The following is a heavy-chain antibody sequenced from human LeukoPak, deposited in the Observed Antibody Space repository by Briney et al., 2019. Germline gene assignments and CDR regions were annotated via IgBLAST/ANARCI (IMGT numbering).Heavy chain of an antibody. Sequence: KSGGSLRLSCAASGFTFSDQSMNWVRQAPGKGLEWVSSISANSLHIFYADSVKGRFTISRDNAKNSLYLQTNNLRAEDTAVYYCVGPDSQFDCWGQGTLVTVSS. CDR2: ISANSLHI. CDR1: GFTFSDQS. D-gene: IGHD3-10*01. J-gene: IGHJ4*02. V-gene: IGHV3-21*01. CDR3: VGPDSQFDC.